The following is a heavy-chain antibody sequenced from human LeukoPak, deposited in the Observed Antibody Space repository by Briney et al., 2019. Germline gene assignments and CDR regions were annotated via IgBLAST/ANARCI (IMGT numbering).Heavy chain of an antibody. D-gene: IGHD2-15*01. CDR1: GYTFTSYD. CDR3: ARAPTLGYCTGGSCYGVGNHYYYMDV. CDR2: MNPNSGNT. J-gene: IGHJ6*03. V-gene: IGHV1-8*01. Sequence: GASVKVSCKASGYTFTSYDINWVRQATGQGLEWMGWMNPNSGNTGYAQKFQGRVTMTTDTSTSTVYMELRSLRSDDTAVYYCARAPTLGYCTGGSCYGVGNHYYYMDVWGKGTTVIVSS.